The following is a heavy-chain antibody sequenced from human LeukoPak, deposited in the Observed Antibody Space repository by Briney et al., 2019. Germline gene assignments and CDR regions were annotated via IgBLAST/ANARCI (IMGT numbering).Heavy chain of an antibody. D-gene: IGHD3-10*01. V-gene: IGHV3-23*01. J-gene: IGHJ5*02. Sequence: GGSVRLSCAASGFTFSSYAMSWVRQAPGKGLEWVSGISGSGGSTYYADSVKGRFTISRDNSKNTLYLQMNSLRAEDTAVYYCAKDRDYYGSGSYYNWFDPWGQGTLVTVSS. CDR1: GFTFSSYA. CDR3: AKDRDYYGSGSYYNWFDP. CDR2: ISGSGGST.